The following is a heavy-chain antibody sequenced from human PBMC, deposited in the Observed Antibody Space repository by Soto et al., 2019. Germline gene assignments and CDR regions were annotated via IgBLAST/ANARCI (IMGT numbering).Heavy chain of an antibody. CDR3: ARAIPRAPFDY. CDR2: ISSSSSTI. V-gene: IGHV3-48*01. Sequence: EVQLVESGGGLVQPGGSLRLSCAASGFTFSSYSMNWVRQAPGKGLEWVSYISSSSSTIYYADSVKGRFTISRDNAKNSLYLQMNSLRAEDTAVYYCARAIPRAPFDYWGQGTLVTVSS. CDR1: GFTFSSYS. J-gene: IGHJ4*02. D-gene: IGHD2-21*01.